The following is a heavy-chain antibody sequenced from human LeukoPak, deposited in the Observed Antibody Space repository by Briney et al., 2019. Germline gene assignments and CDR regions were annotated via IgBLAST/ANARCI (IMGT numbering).Heavy chain of an antibody. CDR3: ARGLGTLPPGGY. J-gene: IGHJ4*02. V-gene: IGHV1-46*01. Sequence: ASVKVSCKASGYTFTSYYMHWVRQAPGQGLEWMGIINPSGGSTSYAQKFQGRVTISVDTSKNQFSLKLSSVTAADTAVYYCARGLGTLPPGGYWGQGTLVTVSS. D-gene: IGHD4-23*01. CDR2: INPSGGST. CDR1: GYTFTSYY.